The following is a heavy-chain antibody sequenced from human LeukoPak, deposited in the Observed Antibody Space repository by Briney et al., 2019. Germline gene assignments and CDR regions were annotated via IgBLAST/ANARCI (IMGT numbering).Heavy chain of an antibody. V-gene: IGHV3-66*02. J-gene: IGHJ4*02. CDR2: IYSGGST. Sequence: GGSLRLSCAASGFTVSSNYMSWVRQAPGKGLEWVSVIYSGGSTYYADSVKGRLTISRDNSKNTLYLQMNSLRAEDTAVYYCANRYIAVAGTVFDYWGQGTLVTVSS. CDR3: ANRYIAVAGTVFDY. D-gene: IGHD6-19*01. CDR1: GFTVSSNY.